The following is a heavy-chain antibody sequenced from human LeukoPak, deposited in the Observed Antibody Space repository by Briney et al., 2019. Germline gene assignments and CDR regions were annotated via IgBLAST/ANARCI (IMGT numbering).Heavy chain of an antibody. Sequence: SETLSLTCAVYGGSFSGYYWSWIRQPPGKGLEWIGEINHSGSTNYNPSLKSRVTISVDTSKNQFSLKLSSVTAADTAVYYCARVIRTVTSWFDPWGQGTLVTVSS. CDR3: ARVIRTVTSWFDP. CDR1: GGSFSGYY. V-gene: IGHV4-34*01. J-gene: IGHJ5*02. CDR2: INHSGST. D-gene: IGHD4-17*01.